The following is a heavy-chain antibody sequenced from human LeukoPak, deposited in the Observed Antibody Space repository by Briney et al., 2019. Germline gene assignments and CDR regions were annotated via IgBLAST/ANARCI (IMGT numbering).Heavy chain of an antibody. J-gene: IGHJ3*02. V-gene: IGHV1-18*01. CDR1: GYTFTSYG. CDR2: ISAYNGNT. CDR3: ARAIVIGYCSGGSCRGAFDI. D-gene: IGHD2-15*01. Sequence: ASVKVSCKASGYTFTSYGISWVRQAPGQGLEWMGWISAYNGNTNYAQKLQGRVTMTTDTSTSTAYMELRSLRSDDTAVYYCARAIVIGYCSGGSCRGAFDIWGQGTMVTVSS.